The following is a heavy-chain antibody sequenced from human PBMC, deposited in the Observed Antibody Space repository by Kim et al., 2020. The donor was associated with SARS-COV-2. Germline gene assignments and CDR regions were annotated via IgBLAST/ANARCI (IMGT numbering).Heavy chain of an antibody. CDR1: GGSVSSGSYY. CDR2: IYYSGST. V-gene: IGHV4-61*01. J-gene: IGHJ4*02. CDR3: ARGSVVITHFDY. D-gene: IGHD3-22*01. Sequence: SETLSLTCTVSGGSVSSGSYYWSWIRQPPGKGLEWIGYIYYSGSTNYNPSLKSRVTISVDTSKNQFSLKLSSVTAADTAVYYCARGSVVITHFDYWGQGTLVTVSS.